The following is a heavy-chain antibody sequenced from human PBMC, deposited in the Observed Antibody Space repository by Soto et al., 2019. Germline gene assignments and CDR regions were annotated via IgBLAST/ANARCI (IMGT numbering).Heavy chain of an antibody. CDR1: GFPFSHYW. CDR3: TSETFGLRDT. D-gene: IGHD3-16*01. V-gene: IGHV3-74*01. Sequence: HPGGSLRLSCAASGFPFSHYWMHWVRQTPGKGLVWVSRINPAGTITNYADSVEGRFTISRDNADSALFLQMNSLSAEDTAIYYSTSETFGLRDTWGQGTLVTVSS. J-gene: IGHJ5*02. CDR2: INPAGTIT.